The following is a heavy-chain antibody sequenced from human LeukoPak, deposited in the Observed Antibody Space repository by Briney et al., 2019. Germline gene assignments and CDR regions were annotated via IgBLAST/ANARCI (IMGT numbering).Heavy chain of an antibody. D-gene: IGHD3-3*01. V-gene: IGHV3-53*01. J-gene: IGHJ4*02. CDR1: GFTVSSNY. CDR2: IYSGGST. Sequence: PGGSLRLSCAASGFTVSSNYMSWVRQAPGKGLEWVSVIYSGGSTYYADSVKGRFTTSRDNSKNTLYLQMNSLRAEDTAVYYCARAPPIFGVGWTLFFDYWGQGTLVTVSS. CDR3: ARAPPIFGVGWTLFFDY.